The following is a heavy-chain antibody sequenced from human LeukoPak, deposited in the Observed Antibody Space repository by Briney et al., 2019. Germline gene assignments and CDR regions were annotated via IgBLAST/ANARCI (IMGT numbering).Heavy chain of an antibody. CDR1: GFTFSSYW. D-gene: IGHD3-22*01. CDR3: ATRTTNYYDSSGYYGLDY. V-gene: IGHV3-74*01. Sequence: GGSLRLSCAASGFTFSSYWMHWVRQAPGKGLVWVSRINSDGSSTSYADSVKGRFTISRDNAKNTLYLQMNSLRAEDTAVYYCATRTTNYYDSSGYYGLDYWGQGTLVTVSS. CDR2: INSDGSST. J-gene: IGHJ4*02.